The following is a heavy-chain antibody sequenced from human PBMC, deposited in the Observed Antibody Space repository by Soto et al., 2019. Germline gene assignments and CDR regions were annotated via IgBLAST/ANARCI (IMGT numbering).Heavy chain of an antibody. V-gene: IGHV4-39*01. CDR1: GGSINRSPYY. CDR2: IYETGRT. J-gene: IGHJ1*01. CDR3: ARHGGFCTTTSCHEYFQY. Sequence: PSETLSLTCSVSGGSINRSPYYWDWSRQSPGKGLEWIGSIYETGRTNHNPLLKSRVTMTVDTSRNQFSLKLSSVIAADSAVYYCARHGGFCTTTSCHEYFQYWGQGALVTVSS. D-gene: IGHD2-2*01.